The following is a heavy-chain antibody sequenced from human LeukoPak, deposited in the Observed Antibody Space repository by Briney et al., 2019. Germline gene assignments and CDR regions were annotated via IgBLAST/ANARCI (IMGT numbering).Heavy chain of an antibody. CDR1: GFTVSSNY. J-gene: IGHJ4*02. CDR3: ARDRPSDY. Sequence: SGGSLRLSCAASGFTVSSNYMTWVRQAPGQGLEWVSSIYTSGTTYFADSVKGRFTISRDNSKNTLYLQMNSLRVDDTAVYYCARDRPSDYWGGGTLVSVSS. V-gene: IGHV3-66*01. CDR2: IYTSGTT.